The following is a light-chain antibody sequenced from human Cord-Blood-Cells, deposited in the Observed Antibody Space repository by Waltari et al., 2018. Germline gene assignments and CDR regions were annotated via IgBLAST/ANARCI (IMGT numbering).Light chain of an antibody. V-gene: IGLV2-14*01. Sequence: QSALTQPASVSGSPGESITTSCTGTSSDVGGYNYVSWYQQHPGKAPKLMIYDDSNRPAGVSKRYSGSKSGNTASLTISGRQAEDESDYYCSSYTSSSTVVFGGGTKLTVL. J-gene: IGLJ2*01. CDR3: SSYTSSSTVV. CDR2: DDS. CDR1: SSDVGGYNY.